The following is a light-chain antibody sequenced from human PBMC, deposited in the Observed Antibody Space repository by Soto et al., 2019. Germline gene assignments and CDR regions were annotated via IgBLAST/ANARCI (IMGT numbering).Light chain of an antibody. Sequence: ILLTQSPSSLSAAVGDGVTITSRASQGIDTSLAWYQQKPGKAPKLLIYAASTLQSGVPSRFSGSGSGTEFTLTISSLQPEDFATYYCLQSNNFPIPLGQGTRLEI. CDR1: QGIDTS. CDR2: AAS. CDR3: LQSNNFPIP. J-gene: IGKJ5*01. V-gene: IGKV1-9*01.